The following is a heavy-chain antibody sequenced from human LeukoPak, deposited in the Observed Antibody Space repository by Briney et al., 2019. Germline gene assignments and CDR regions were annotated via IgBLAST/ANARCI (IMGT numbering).Heavy chain of an antibody. CDR1: GFTFSNYA. CDR3: AKLAYGGNYYYYYGMDV. D-gene: IGHD4-23*01. CDR2: ISGSGGST. J-gene: IGHJ6*02. V-gene: IGHV3-23*01. Sequence: GGSLRLSCAASGFTFSNYAMSWVRQAPGKGLEWVSVISGSGGSTYYADSVKGRFTISRDNSKNTLYLQMNSLRAEDTAVYYCAKLAYGGNYYYYYGMDVWGQGTTVTVSS.